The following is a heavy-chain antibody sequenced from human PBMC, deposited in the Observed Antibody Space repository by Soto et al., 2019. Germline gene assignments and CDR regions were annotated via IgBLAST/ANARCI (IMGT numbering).Heavy chain of an antibody. CDR2: IDADGRRT. CDR3: ARDSSWTGYSAQFDY. D-gene: IGHD3-9*01. Sequence: EVQLVEAGGGLVQPGGSPRLSCAASGFTFSTFWMHWVRQAPGKGLVWVSRIDADGRRTSYADSVKGRFTICRDNAKNTLYLQMNSLRAEDTAVYYCARDSSWTGYSAQFDYWGQGILVTVSS. V-gene: IGHV3-74*01. CDR1: GFTFSTFW. J-gene: IGHJ4*02.